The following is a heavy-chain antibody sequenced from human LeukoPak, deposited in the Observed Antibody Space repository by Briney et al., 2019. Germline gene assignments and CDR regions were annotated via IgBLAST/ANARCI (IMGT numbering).Heavy chain of an antibody. CDR2: INTDGSTT. J-gene: IGHJ4*02. D-gene: IGHD2-8*01. CDR3: ARGRFQLIPEANYYFDY. V-gene: IGHV3-74*01. CDR1: GFPFSSYW. Sequence: GGSLRLSCASSGFPFSSYWMHWVPQTPGKGLVWVSRINTDGSTTNSADSLKGRFTISRDNAKNTLSLQMDSLRAEDTAVYYCARGRFQLIPEANYYFDYWGQGALVTVSS.